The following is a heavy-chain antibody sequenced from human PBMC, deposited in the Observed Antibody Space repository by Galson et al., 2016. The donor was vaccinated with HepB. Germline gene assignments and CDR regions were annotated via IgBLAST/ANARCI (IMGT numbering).Heavy chain of an antibody. V-gene: IGHV5-51*01. CDR3: VRIGGSSYWYEDY. J-gene: IGHJ4*02. CDR1: GYIFSSYW. CDR2: IYAGDSDT. D-gene: IGHD1-26*01. Sequence: QSGAEVKKPGESLQISCKGSGYIFSSYWIGWVRQMPGKGLEWMGIIYAGDSDTRYSPSFQGQVHISVDKSIDTADLQWSSLRASDTAIDYCVRIGGSSYWYEDYWGQGILVTVSS.